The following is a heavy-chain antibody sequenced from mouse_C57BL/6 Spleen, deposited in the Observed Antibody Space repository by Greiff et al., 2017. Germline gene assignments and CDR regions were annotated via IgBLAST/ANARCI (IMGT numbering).Heavy chain of an antibody. CDR1: GYSITSDY. D-gene: IGHD1-1*01. Sequence: EVQLQESGPGLAKPSQTLSLTCSVTGYSITSDYWNWIRKFPGNKLEYMGYISYSGSTYYNPSLKSRISITRDTSKNQYYLQLNSVTTEETATYYCARYRYYGSSTSYWYFDVWGTGTTVTVSS. J-gene: IGHJ1*03. CDR3: ARYRYYGSSTSYWYFDV. V-gene: IGHV3-8*01. CDR2: ISYSGST.